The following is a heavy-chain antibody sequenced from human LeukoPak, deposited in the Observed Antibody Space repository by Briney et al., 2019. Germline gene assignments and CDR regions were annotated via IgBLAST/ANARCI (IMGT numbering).Heavy chain of an antibody. Sequence: GGSLRLSCAASGFTFHNYAMSWVRQAPGKGLEWVSAISASGGTTYYADSVKGRFTISRYNSENTLFLQMNSLRAEDTALYYCAKEPREYCSSTSCPNWFDSWGQGTLVTVSS. CDR1: GFTFHNYA. V-gene: IGHV3-23*01. J-gene: IGHJ5*01. D-gene: IGHD2-2*01. CDR3: AKEPREYCSSTSCPNWFDS. CDR2: ISASGGTT.